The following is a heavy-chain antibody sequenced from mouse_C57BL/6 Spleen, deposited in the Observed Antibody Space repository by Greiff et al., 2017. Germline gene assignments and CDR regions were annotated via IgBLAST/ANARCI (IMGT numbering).Heavy chain of an antibody. CDR1: GYTFTNYW. V-gene: IGHV1-63*01. D-gene: IGHD2-4*01. J-gene: IGHJ2*01. CDR2: IYPGGGYT. Sequence: VQLQESGAELVRPGTLVKMSCKASGYTFTNYWIGWAKQRPGHGLEWIGDIYPGGGYTNYNEKFKGKATLTADKSSSTAYMQFSSLTSEDSAIYYCARGGYDYARGYYFDYWGQGTTLTVSS. CDR3: ARGGYDYARGYYFDY.